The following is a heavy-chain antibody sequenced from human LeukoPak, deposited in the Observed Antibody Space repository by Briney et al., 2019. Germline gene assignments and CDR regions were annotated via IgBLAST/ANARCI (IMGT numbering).Heavy chain of an antibody. V-gene: IGHV3-11*04. Sequence: LSLTCTVSGGSISSYYWSWVRQAPGNGLEWVSGVSGSGGTTYYADSVKGRFTISRDNAKNSLDLQMNSLRAEDTAMYYCTRVGSPPRSDYWGQGTLVTVSS. CDR3: TRVGSPPRSDY. D-gene: IGHD6-13*01. CDR2: VSGSGGTT. CDR1: GGSISSYY. J-gene: IGHJ4*02.